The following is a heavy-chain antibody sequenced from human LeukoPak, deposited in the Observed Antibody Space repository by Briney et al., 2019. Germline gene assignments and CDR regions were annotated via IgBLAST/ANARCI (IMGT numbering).Heavy chain of an antibody. CDR1: GGTFSSYA. Sequence: SVKVSCKASGGTFSSYAISWVRQAPGQGREWMGRIIPIFGTANYAQKFQGRVTITTDESTSTAYMELSSLRSEDTAVYYCASRFTNYGGNSSDAFDIWGQGTMVTVSS. CDR3: ASRFTNYGGNSSDAFDI. V-gene: IGHV1-69*05. J-gene: IGHJ3*02. CDR2: IIPIFGTA. D-gene: IGHD4-23*01.